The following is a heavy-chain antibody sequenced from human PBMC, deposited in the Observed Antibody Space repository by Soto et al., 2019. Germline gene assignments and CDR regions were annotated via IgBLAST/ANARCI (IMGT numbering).Heavy chain of an antibody. D-gene: IGHD4-17*01. V-gene: IGHV4-61*05. CDR1: GGSISSSSYY. J-gene: IGHJ4*02. Sequence: SETLSLTCTVSGGSISSSSYYWGWIRQPPGKGLEWIGYVYYSGTTNYNPSLKSRVTISVDLSKNQFSLRLSSVTTADTALYYCARTTAVPNSLRSRYFFDYWGQGTLVTVSS. CDR2: VYYSGTT. CDR3: ARTTAVPNSLRSRYFFDY.